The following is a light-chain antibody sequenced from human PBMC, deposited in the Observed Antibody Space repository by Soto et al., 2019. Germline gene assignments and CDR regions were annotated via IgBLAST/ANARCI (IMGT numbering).Light chain of an antibody. Sequence: QSVLTQPPSVSAAPGQKVTISCSGSDSNIGNNNVFWYQQLPGTAPKLLTYDTDKRPSGSPDRFSGSKSGTSATLGITGLQTGDEAEYYCGAWDNSLSAVVFGGGTQLTVL. V-gene: IGLV1-51*01. J-gene: IGLJ2*01. CDR3: GAWDNSLSAVV. CDR2: DTD. CDR1: DSNIGNNN.